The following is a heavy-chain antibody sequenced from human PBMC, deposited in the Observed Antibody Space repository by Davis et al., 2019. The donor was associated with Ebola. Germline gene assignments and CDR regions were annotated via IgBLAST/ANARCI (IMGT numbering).Heavy chain of an antibody. CDR1: GFTFSSYW. Sequence: PGGSLRLSCAPSGFTFSSYWMHWVRQVPGEGLVWVSRINPDESSTTYADSVKGRFTISRDNAKNTLYLQMNSLRAEDTAVYYCASAGANTYALGYWGQGTLVTVSS. V-gene: IGHV3-74*01. CDR2: INPDESST. D-gene: IGHD3-16*01. CDR3: ASAGANTYALGY. J-gene: IGHJ4*02.